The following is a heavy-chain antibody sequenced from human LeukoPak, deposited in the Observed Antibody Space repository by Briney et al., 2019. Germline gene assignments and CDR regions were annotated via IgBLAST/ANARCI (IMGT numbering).Heavy chain of an antibody. J-gene: IGHJ4*02. CDR1: GYTFTGYY. CDR2: INPNSGGT. Sequence: ASVKVSCKASGYTFTGYYMHWVRQAPGQGLEWMGWINPNSGGTNYAQKFQGRVTMTRDTSISTAYMELSRLRSDDTAVYYCARDWLTAGFWYYYDSSGYFGYWGQGTLVTVSS. D-gene: IGHD3-22*01. V-gene: IGHV1-2*02. CDR3: ARDWLTAGFWYYYDSSGYFGY.